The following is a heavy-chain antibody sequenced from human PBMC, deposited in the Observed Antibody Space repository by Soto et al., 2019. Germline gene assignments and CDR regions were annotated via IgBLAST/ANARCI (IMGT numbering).Heavy chain of an antibody. CDR2: IYSGGST. CDR1: GFTVSSNY. Sequence: GGSLRLSCAASGFTVSSNYMSWVRQAPGKGLEWVSVIYSGGSTYYADSVKGRFTISRHNSKNTLYLQMNSLRAEDTAVYYCARERYSSSWYYYYYGMDVWGQGTTVTVSS. V-gene: IGHV3-53*04. J-gene: IGHJ6*02. CDR3: ARERYSSSWYYYYYGMDV. D-gene: IGHD6-13*01.